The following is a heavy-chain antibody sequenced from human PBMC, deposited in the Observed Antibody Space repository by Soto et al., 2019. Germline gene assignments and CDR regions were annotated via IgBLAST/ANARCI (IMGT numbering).Heavy chain of an antibody. CDR2: MNPNSGNT. CDR3: ARDNRYNWNDEGWFDP. D-gene: IGHD1-20*01. Sequence: QVQLVQSGAEVKKPGASVKVSCKASGYSFSDYDINWVRQVTGQGPEWMGWMNPNSGNTGYAQTFQGRVTMTRKTSINTAYMELSSLGAEDTAVYYCARDNRYNWNDEGWFDPGGQGTLVTVSS. CDR1: GYSFSDYD. J-gene: IGHJ5*02. V-gene: IGHV1-8*01.